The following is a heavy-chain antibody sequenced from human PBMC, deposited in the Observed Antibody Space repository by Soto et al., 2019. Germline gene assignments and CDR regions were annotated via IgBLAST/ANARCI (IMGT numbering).Heavy chain of an antibody. CDR1: GGTFSSYA. Sequence: QVQLVQSGAEVKKPGSSLKVSCKSSGGTFSSYAISWVRQAPGQGLDWMGGIIPISDTTHYAQKFKVRVTITAEASTRTAYMELSSLRSEDTAVYYCARSQGSSTSLEIYYYYYYGMDVWGPGTTVTVSS. J-gene: IGHJ6*02. CDR2: IIPISDTT. D-gene: IGHD2-2*01. CDR3: ARSQGSSTSLEIYYYYYYGMDV. V-gene: IGHV1-69*01.